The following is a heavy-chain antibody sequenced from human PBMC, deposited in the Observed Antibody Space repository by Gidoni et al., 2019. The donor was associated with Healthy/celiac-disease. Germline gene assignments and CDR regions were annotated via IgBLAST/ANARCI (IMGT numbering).Heavy chain of an antibody. CDR2: ISSSGSTI. V-gene: IGHV3-11*01. J-gene: IGHJ4*02. CDR1: GFTFSHYY. Sequence: QVQLVESGGCLVKPGGSLILYCAASGFTFSHYYMSWIRQAPGKGLEWVSYISSSGSTIYYADSVKGRFNISRDNAKNSLYLQMNSLRAEDTAVYYCARGEITIFGVAKEAGYWGQGTLVTVSS. D-gene: IGHD3-3*01. CDR3: ARGEITIFGVAKEAGY.